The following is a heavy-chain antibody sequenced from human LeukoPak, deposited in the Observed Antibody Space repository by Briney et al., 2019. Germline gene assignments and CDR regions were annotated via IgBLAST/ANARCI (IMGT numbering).Heavy chain of an antibody. V-gene: IGHV3-66*01. CDR3: ARGYLIDY. D-gene: IGHD1-26*01. CDR1: GFTVNSNY. Sequence: QAGGSLRLSCAASGFTVNSNYMSCVRQAPGKGLEWVSVVYSGDRTYYADSVKGRFTISRDDSTNTLYLLMNSLRAEDTAVYYCARGYLIDYWGQGTLVTVSS. CDR2: VYSGDRT. J-gene: IGHJ4*02.